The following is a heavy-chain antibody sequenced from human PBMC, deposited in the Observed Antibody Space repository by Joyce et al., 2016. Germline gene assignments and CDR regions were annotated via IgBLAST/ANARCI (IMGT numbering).Heavy chain of an antibody. J-gene: IGHJ4*02. D-gene: IGHD1-14*01. CDR2: VSPDGSKI. Sequence: ELVESGGTLVQPGGSLRLSCPASGFSFGTTWMYWVRQFPGKGVVWVSRVSPDGSKITYAPIARGRFTVSRDNAKNTLFLQLKNLGVDDTGFYYCATFRTGGYWGQGTLVTVSS. CDR1: GFSFGTTW. V-gene: IGHV3-74*01. CDR3: ATFRTGGY.